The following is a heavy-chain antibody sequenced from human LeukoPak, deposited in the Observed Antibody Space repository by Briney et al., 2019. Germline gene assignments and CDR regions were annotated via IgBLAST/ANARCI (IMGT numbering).Heavy chain of an antibody. Sequence: GSLRLSCAASGFTFSSYGMHWIRQPPGKGLEWIGYIYYSGNTYYNPSLKSRVTISVDTSKNQFSLKLNSVTAADTAVYYCARDRPFSSGWSPEHFQHWGQGTLVTVSS. CDR2: IYYSGNT. CDR1: GFTFSSYG. D-gene: IGHD6-19*01. CDR3: ARDRPFSSGWSPEHFQH. J-gene: IGHJ1*01. V-gene: IGHV4-59*12.